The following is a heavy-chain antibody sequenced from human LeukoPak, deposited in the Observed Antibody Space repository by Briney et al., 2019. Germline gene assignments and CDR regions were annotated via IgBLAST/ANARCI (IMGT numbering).Heavy chain of an antibody. CDR2: IDHSGST. CDR1: GGSIGTYY. CDR3: ARVLLVTPVAAFDV. D-gene: IGHD4-23*01. Sequence: PSETLSLTCTVSGGSIGTYYWSWIRQPPGKGLEWIGQIDHSGSTNFNPSLKSRVTMSVDTTKKRVSLNLNSVTAADTAVYYCARVLLVTPVAAFDVWGQGTVVAVSS. J-gene: IGHJ3*01. V-gene: IGHV4-34*01.